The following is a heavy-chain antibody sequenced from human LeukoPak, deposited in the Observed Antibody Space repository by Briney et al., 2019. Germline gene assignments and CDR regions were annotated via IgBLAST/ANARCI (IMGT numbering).Heavy chain of an antibody. CDR2: FNSDGRSA. CDR1: GFTFNNYW. J-gene: IGHJ4*02. Sequence: GGSLRLSCAASGFTFNNYWMHWVHQVPGKGLVWVSRFNSDGRSAYYADSVKGRFTISRDNAKNTLYLQMNSLRAEDTAVYYCARGRYYLDSWGQGTLVTVSS. D-gene: IGHD4-17*01. V-gene: IGHV3-74*01. CDR3: ARGRYYLDS.